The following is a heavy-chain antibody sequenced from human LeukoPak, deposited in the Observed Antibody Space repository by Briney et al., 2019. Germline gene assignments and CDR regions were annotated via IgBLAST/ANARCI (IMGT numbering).Heavy chain of an antibody. CDR1: GFTFSTYR. CDR3: ARDFRGTYFEADAFDI. CDR2: IKQDGSEK. D-gene: IGHD1-26*01. J-gene: IGHJ3*02. Sequence: PGGSLRLSCAASGFTFSTYRMSWVRQAPGKGLEWVANIKQDGSEKYYVDSVKGRFTISRDNAENSLYLQMNSLRAEDTAVYYCARDFRGTYFEADAFDIWGQGTMVTVSS. V-gene: IGHV3-7*01.